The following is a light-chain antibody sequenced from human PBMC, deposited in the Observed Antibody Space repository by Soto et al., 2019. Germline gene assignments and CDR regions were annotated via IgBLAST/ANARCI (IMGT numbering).Light chain of an antibody. Sequence: QSALTQPPSASGSPGQSVTISCTGTSSDVGGYNDVSWYQQHPGRAPKLMIYEVSKTSSGVPDRFSGSKSGNTASLTVSGLQSEDEADNFCSSDAGSNILFGRGTTLTVL. J-gene: IGLJ3*02. CDR3: SSDAGSNIL. CDR2: EVS. V-gene: IGLV2-8*01. CDR1: SSDVGGYND.